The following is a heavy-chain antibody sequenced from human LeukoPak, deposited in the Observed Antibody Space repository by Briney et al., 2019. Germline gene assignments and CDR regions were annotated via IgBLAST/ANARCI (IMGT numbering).Heavy chain of an antibody. D-gene: IGHD2-15*01. CDR1: GYTFTGYY. Sequence: ASVKVSCKASGYTFTGYYMHWVRQAPGQGLEWMGWINPNSGGTNYAQKFQGRVTMTRDTSISTAHMELSRLRSDDTAVYYCARDQEGGSYGLDWGQGTLVTVSS. CDR2: INPNSGGT. V-gene: IGHV1-2*02. J-gene: IGHJ4*02. CDR3: ARDQEGGSYGLD.